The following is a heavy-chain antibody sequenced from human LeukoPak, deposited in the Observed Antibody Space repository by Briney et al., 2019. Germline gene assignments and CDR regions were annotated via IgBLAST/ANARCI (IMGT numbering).Heavy chain of an antibody. CDR2: ISHSGDNT. D-gene: IGHD6-19*01. J-gene: IGHJ4*02. CDR3: ATSTQWLKYYFDF. CDR1: GFAFSTYA. V-gene: IGHV3-23*01. Sequence: GGSLRLSCAASGFAFSTYAMSWVRQCPGKGLEWVSSISHSGDNTNYADSVKGRFTISRDNSKNTVHLHMNSLRAEDTAIYYCATSTQWLKYYFDFWGQGSLVTVST.